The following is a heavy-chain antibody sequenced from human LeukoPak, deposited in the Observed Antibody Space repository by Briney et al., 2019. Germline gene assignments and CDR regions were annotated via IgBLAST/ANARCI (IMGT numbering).Heavy chain of an antibody. Sequence: GGALRLSCAASGFSFSDYYMSWVRQGPGKGLEWVSYISSSSYDTNYAASVKGRFTISRDNAKNSLSLQMNSLRAEDTAVYYCARETLVPGDYWGQGTLVTVSS. D-gene: IGHD2-8*02. CDR3: ARETLVPGDY. CDR2: ISSSSYDT. J-gene: IGHJ4*02. V-gene: IGHV3-11*06. CDR1: GFSFSDYY.